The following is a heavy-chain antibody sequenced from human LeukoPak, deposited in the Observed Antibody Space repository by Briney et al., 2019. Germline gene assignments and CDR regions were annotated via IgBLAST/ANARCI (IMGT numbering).Heavy chain of an antibody. CDR3: ATVRGYSGFALLH. D-gene: IGHD5-12*01. J-gene: IGHJ4*02. Sequence: NTSETLSLTCTVSGGSISNYYWSWIRQPPGKGLEWIGYIYYSGITNYNPSLKGRVTISVDTSKNQFSLKLSSVTTADTAIYYCATVRGYSGFALLHWGQGTLVTVSS. CDR2: IYYSGIT. V-gene: IGHV4-59*01. CDR1: GGSISNYY.